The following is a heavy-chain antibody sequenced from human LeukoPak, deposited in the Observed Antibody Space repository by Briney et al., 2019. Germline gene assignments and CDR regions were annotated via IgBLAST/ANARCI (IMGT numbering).Heavy chain of an antibody. CDR2: ISGSGGST. CDR3: ARDGGPITGTTPDAFDI. D-gene: IGHD1-20*01. V-gene: IGHV3-23*01. Sequence: GGSLRLSCAASGFTFSSYAMSWVRQAPGKGLEWVSAISGSGGSTYYADSEKGRFTISRDNSKNTLYLQMNSLRAEDTAVYYCARDGGPITGTTPDAFDIWGQGTMVTVSS. CDR1: GFTFSSYA. J-gene: IGHJ3*02.